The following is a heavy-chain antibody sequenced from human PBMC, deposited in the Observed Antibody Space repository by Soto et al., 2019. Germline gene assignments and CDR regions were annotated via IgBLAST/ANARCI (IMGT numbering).Heavy chain of an antibody. CDR2: IYGGGST. J-gene: IGHJ4*02. CDR1: GFSVSSSY. V-gene: IGHV3-53*01. CDR3: ARALGYCSGGCFDY. D-gene: IGHD2-15*01. Sequence: HPGGSLRLSCAASGFSVSSSYMSWVRQAPAKGLEWVSIIYGGGSTYYADSVRGRFTISRDNSNNTLYLQMNSLRAEDTAVYYCARALGYCSGGCFDYWGQGALVTVSS.